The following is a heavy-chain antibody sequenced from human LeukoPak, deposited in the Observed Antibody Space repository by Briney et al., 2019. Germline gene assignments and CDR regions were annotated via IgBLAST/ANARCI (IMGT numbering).Heavy chain of an antibody. D-gene: IGHD2/OR15-2a*01. CDR2: INSSGRTI. CDR3: ARDRDYSTSPFDY. V-gene: IGHV3-11*01. J-gene: IGHJ4*02. Sequence: GGSLRLSCVASGFTFGKYWMSWVRQAPGKGPEWLAYINSSGRTIYYADSVRGRFTISRDNAKNSLYLQMNSLRVEDTAIYYCARDRDYSTSPFDYWGQGTLVTVSS. CDR1: GFTFGKYW.